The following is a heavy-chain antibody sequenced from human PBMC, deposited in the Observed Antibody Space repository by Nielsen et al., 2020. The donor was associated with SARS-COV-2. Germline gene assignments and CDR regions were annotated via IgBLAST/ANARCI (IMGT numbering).Heavy chain of an antibody. CDR1: GFTFSSYW. Sequence: LSCAVSGFTFSSYWMHWVRQAPGKGLVWVSRINSDGSSTSYADSAKGRFTISRDNAKNTLYLQMNSLRAEDTAVYYCARDGWDSSGYYSLPFDYWGQGTLVTVSS. CDR3: ARDGWDSSGYYSLPFDY. J-gene: IGHJ4*02. D-gene: IGHD3-22*01. CDR2: INSDGSST. V-gene: IGHV3-74*01.